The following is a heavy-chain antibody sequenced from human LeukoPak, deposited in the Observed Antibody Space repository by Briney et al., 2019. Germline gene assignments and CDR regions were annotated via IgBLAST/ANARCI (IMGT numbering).Heavy chain of an antibody. V-gene: IGHV3-15*01. Sequence: GGSLRLSCAASGFTFSNAWMSWVCQAPGKGLEWVGRIKSKTDGATTDYAAPVKGRFAISRDDSRSTIYLQMNSLKTEDTAVYYCTALVPNYDYVWGSYRYNEKWGQGTLVTVSS. CDR1: GFTFSNAW. J-gene: IGHJ4*02. CDR3: TALVPNYDYVWGSYRYNEK. CDR2: IKSKTDGATT. D-gene: IGHD3-16*02.